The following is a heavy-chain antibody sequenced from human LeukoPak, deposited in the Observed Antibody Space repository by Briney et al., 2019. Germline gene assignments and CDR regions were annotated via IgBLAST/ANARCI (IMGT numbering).Heavy chain of an antibody. CDR2: IIPIFGTA. V-gene: IGHV1-69*05. CDR1: GGTFSSYA. D-gene: IGHD3-22*01. CDR3: ATFVGTHSGSRGMDV. Sequence: SVKVSCKASGGTFSSYAVSWVRQAPGQGLEWMGGIIPIFGTANYAQKFQGRVTITTDESTSTAYMELSSLRSEDTAVYYCATFVGTHSGSRGMDVWGQGTTVTVSS. J-gene: IGHJ6*02.